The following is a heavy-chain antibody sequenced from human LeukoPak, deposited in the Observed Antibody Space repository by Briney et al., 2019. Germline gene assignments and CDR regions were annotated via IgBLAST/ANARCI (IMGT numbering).Heavy chain of an antibody. CDR2: IIPIFGTA. CDR3: ARAAYYYDSSGNLDY. V-gene: IGHV1-69*05. J-gene: IGHJ4*02. CDR1: GYTFTSYG. D-gene: IGHD3-22*01. Sequence: SVKVSCKASGYTFTSYGISWVRQAPGQGLEWMGGIIPIFGTANYAQKFQGRVTITTDESTSTAYMELSSLRSEDTAVYYCARAAYYYDSSGNLDYWGQGTLVTVSS.